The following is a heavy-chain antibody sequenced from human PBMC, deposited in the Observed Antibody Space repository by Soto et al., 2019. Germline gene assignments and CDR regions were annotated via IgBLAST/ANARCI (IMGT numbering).Heavy chain of an antibody. V-gene: IGHV3-23*01. J-gene: IGHJ6*02. D-gene: IGHD3-3*01. CDR2: VNGGGDIT. Sequence: EVQLLESGGGLVQPGGSLRLSCAASEFTFSSYSMIWVRQAPGKGLEWVSGVNGGGDITYNAESVKGRFTISRDNSKNTLYRPMNSLRAEDTAVFYCARGDFGVTRDVWGQGTTVTVSS. CDR1: EFTFSSYS. CDR3: ARGDFGVTRDV.